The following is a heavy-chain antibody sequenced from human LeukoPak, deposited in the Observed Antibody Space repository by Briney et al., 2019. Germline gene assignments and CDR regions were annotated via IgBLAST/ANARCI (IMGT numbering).Heavy chain of an antibody. J-gene: IGHJ3*02. CDR1: GFTVSSNY. V-gene: IGHV3-66*01. CDR3: ARAMKNAFDI. Sequence: GGSLRLSCAASGFTVSSNYMSWVRQAPWKGLEWVSVIYSGGSTYYADSVKGRFTISRDNSKNTLYLQMNSLRAEDTAVYYCARAMKNAFDIWGQGTMVTVSS. CDR2: IYSGGST.